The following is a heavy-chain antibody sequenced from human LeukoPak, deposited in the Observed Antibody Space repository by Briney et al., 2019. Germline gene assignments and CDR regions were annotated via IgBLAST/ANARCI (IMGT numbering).Heavy chain of an antibody. Sequence: ASVKVSCKASGYTFTSYDINWVRQATGQGLEWMGWISAYNGNTNYAQKLQGRVTMTTDTSTSTAYMELRSLRSDDTAVYYCARDPKRPPKAALPSDYWGQGTLVTVSS. V-gene: IGHV1-18*01. D-gene: IGHD6-6*01. CDR2: ISAYNGNT. CDR3: ARDPKRPPKAALPSDY. CDR1: GYTFTSYD. J-gene: IGHJ4*02.